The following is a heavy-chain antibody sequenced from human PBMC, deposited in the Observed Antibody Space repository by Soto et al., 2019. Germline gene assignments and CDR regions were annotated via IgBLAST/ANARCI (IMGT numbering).Heavy chain of an antibody. CDR3: ARGSRGGCAD. D-gene: IGHD2-15*01. V-gene: IGHV1-69*13. CDR1: GGTFSSYG. J-gene: IGHJ4*02. Sequence: ASVKVSCKASGGTFSSYGITWVRQAPGQGLEWMGGIIPIFDTANYAQKFQGRVTITADESTSTAYMELSSLRSEDTAVYYCARGSRGGCADWGQGTLVTVSS. CDR2: IIPIFDTA.